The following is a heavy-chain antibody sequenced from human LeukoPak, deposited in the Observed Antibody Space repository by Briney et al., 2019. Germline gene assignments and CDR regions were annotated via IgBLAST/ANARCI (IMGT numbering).Heavy chain of an antibody. Sequence: PSETLSLTCTVSGGSISSGGYYWSWIRQHSGKGLEWIGYIYYSGSTYYSPSLKSRVTISVDTSKNQFSLKLSSVTAADTAVYYCARAQYSSSSGNFDYWGQGTLVTVSS. CDR2: IYYSGST. CDR1: GGSISSGGYY. D-gene: IGHD6-6*01. CDR3: ARAQYSSSSGNFDY. V-gene: IGHV4-31*03. J-gene: IGHJ4*02.